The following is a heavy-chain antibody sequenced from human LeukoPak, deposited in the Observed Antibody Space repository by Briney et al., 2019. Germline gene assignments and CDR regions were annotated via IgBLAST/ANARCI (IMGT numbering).Heavy chain of an antibody. CDR2: IRYDGSNK. CDR1: GLTFSSYG. Sequence: GGSLRLSCAASGLTFSSYGMHWVRQAPGKGLEWVAFIRYDGSNKYYAESMKGRFTISRDNSKNTLYLQMSSLRTEDTAVYYCAKDAMPGFWSIFYFDYWGQGNLVTVSS. V-gene: IGHV3-30*02. D-gene: IGHD2-2*01. J-gene: IGHJ4*02. CDR3: AKDAMPGFWSIFYFDY.